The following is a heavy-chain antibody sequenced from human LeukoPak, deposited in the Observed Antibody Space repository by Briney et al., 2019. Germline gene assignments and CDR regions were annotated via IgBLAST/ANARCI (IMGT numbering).Heavy chain of an antibody. CDR2: IYYSGST. D-gene: IGHD2-15*01. CDR3: ASVVGLNWFDP. CDR1: GGSISSSSYY. V-gene: IGHV4-39*07. J-gene: IGHJ5*02. Sequence: SETLSLTCTVSGGSISSSSYYWGWIRQPPGKGLEWIGSIYYSGSTYYNPSLKSRVTISVDTSKNQFSLKLSSVTAADTAVYYCASVVGLNWFDPWGQGTLVTVSS.